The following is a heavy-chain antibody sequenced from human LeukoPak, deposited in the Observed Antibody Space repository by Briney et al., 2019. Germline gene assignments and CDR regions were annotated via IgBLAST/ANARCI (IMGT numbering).Heavy chain of an antibody. CDR1: GASISSYY. Sequence: SETLSLTCNVSGASISSYYWSWIRQPAGEGLEWIGRIYTSANTNYSPSFKGRATISIDRSKNQFSLNLPSVTAADTAVYYCARDRIWNDAGHDPFDIWGQGTMVTVSS. D-gene: IGHD1-1*01. J-gene: IGHJ3*02. CDR2: IYTSANT. V-gene: IGHV4-4*07. CDR3: ARDRIWNDAGHDPFDI.